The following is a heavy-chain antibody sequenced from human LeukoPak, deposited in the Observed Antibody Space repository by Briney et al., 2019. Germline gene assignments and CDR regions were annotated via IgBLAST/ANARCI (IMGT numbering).Heavy chain of an antibody. CDR3: ARDPDDNSGYFPFDI. J-gene: IGHJ3*02. CDR1: GGSISNYD. Sequence: PSETLSLTCTVSGGSISNYDWSWIRQPPGKGLGWIGYIYYSGRTYYNPSLKSRVTISVDTSKNQFSLKLSAVTAADTAVYYCARDPDDNSGYFPFDIWGQGTMVTVSS. CDR2: IYYSGRT. V-gene: IGHV4-59*01. D-gene: IGHD3-22*01.